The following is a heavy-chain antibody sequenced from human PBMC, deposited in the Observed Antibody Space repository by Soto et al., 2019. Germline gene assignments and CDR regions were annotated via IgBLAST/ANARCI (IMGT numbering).Heavy chain of an antibody. D-gene: IGHD6-19*01. Sequence: EVQLVESGGGLVQPGGSLRLSCAGSGFALSSSWMHWVRQDPGKGLVWVSRINFAGSSTDYADSVRGRFTISRDNAKNTLYLEMNSLRADDTAVYHCARGPRGWYGFDYWGQGTLVTVSS. J-gene: IGHJ4*02. CDR1: GFALSSSW. CDR3: ARGPRGWYGFDY. CDR2: INFAGSST. V-gene: IGHV3-74*01.